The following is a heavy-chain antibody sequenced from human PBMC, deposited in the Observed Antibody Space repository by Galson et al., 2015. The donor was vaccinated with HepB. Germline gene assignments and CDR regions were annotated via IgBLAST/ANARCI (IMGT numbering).Heavy chain of an antibody. V-gene: IGHV3-15*01. D-gene: IGHD3-3*01. CDR3: TTDPRQSIAIFGVQDY. Sequence: SLRLSCAASGFTFSNAWMSWVRQAPGKGLEWVGRIKSKTDGGTTDYAAPVKGRFTISRDDSKNTLYLQMNSLKTEDTAVYYCTTDPRQSIAIFGVQDYWGQGTLVTVSS. CDR1: GFTFSNAW. CDR2: IKSKTDGGTT. J-gene: IGHJ4*02.